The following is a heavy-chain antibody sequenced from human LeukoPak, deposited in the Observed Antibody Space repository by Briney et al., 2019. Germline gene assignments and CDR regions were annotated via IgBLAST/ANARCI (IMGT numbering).Heavy chain of an antibody. Sequence: GGSLRLSCAASGFNFSATYMTWIRQAPGKGLEWVSYISNRGIIINYADSVKGRFTISRDNAKNSLYLQMNSLRAEDTAVYYCARDNWAAGNWFDPWGQGTLVTVSS. CDR3: ARDNWAAGNWFDP. CDR2: ISNRGIII. V-gene: IGHV3-11*04. J-gene: IGHJ5*02. CDR1: GFNFSATY. D-gene: IGHD6-13*01.